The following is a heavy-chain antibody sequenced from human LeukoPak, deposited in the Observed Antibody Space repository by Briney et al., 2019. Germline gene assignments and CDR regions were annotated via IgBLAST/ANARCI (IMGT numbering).Heavy chain of an antibody. J-gene: IGHJ4*02. Sequence: GGTLRLSCAASGFSFSSYGMSWVRQAPGKGLEWVSAISSTGGTTYYADSVKGRFTISRDNAKNSLYLQMNSLRAEDTAVYYCASNGIWGQGTLVTVSS. CDR3: ASNGI. CDR1: GFSFSSYG. CDR2: ISSTGGTT. V-gene: IGHV3-23*01. D-gene: IGHD1-14*01.